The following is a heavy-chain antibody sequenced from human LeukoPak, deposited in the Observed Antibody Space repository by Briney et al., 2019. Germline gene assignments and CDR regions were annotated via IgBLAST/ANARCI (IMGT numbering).Heavy chain of an antibody. CDR2: IYYSGST. J-gene: IGHJ5*02. D-gene: IGHD1-26*01. CDR3: ARDGGMGAPTPNWFDP. CDR1: GGSISSYY. V-gene: IGHV4-59*01. Sequence: SETLSLTCTVSGGSISSYYWSWIRQPPGKGLEWIGYIYYSGSTNYNPSLKSRVTISVDTSKNQFSLKLSSVTAADTAVYYCARDGGMGAPTPNWFDPWGQGNLVTVSS.